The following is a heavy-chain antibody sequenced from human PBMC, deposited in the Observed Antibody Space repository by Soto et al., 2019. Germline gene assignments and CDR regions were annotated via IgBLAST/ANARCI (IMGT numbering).Heavy chain of an antibody. CDR3: ARDLKGYSDYYFDY. J-gene: IGHJ4*02. Sequence: QVQLVQSGAEVKKPGSSVKISCKASGGTFSSYAVSWVRQAPGQGLEWMGGIIPIFGTANYAQKFQGRVTISADESTSTAYMELSSPRSEDTAVYYCARDLKGYSDYYFDYWGQGTLVTVSS. CDR2: IIPIFGTA. D-gene: IGHD4-17*01. V-gene: IGHV1-69*01. CDR1: GGTFSSYA.